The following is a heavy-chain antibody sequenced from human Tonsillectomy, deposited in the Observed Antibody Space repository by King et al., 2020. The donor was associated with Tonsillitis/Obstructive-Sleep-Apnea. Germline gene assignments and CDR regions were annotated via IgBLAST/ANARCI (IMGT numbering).Heavy chain of an antibody. J-gene: IGHJ4*02. CDR2: IHHSGST. V-gene: IGHV4-34*01. CDR3: ARAPYYGDDY. D-gene: IGHD4-17*01. Sequence: VQLPQWGAGLLKPSETLSLTCAVYRGSFSDYYWSWIRQPPGKGLEWIGEIHHSGSTNYNPSLQSRLTISIDTSKNQFSLKLSSVTAADTAVYYCARAPYYGDDYWGQGTLVTVSS. CDR1: RGSFSDYY.